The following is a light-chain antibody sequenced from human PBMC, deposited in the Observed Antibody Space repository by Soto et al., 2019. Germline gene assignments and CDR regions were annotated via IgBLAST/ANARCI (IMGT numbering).Light chain of an antibody. CDR1: SSDVGGYNY. J-gene: IGLJ1*01. V-gene: IGLV2-8*01. CDR2: EVS. CDR3: SSYAGSNNPYV. Sequence: QSALTQPRSASGSPGQSVTISRTGTSSDVGGYNYVSWYQQHPGKAPKLMIYEVSKRPSGVPDRFSGSKSGNTASLTVSGLQAEDEADYFCSSYAGSNNPYVFGTGTKVTVL.